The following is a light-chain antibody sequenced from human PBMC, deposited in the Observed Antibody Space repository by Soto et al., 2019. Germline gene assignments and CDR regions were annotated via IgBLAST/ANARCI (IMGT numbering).Light chain of an antibody. CDR1: SRDVGGYNY. J-gene: IGLJ1*01. Sequence: QSALTQPRSVSESPGQSVTISCTGTSRDVGGYNYVSWYQQHPGKAPKFMIYDVSKRPSGVPDRFSGSKSGNTASLTISELQADDEADYYCCSYAGSYKGYVFGTGTKLTIL. V-gene: IGLV2-11*01. CDR3: CSYAGSYKGYV. CDR2: DVS.